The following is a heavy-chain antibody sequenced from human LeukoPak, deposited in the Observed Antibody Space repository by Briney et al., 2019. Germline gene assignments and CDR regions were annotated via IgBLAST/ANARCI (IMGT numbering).Heavy chain of an antibody. CDR3: ARAGSTSSAYYFDY. D-gene: IGHD2-2*01. J-gene: IGHJ4*02. CDR2: INPNSGGT. Sequence: ASVKVSCKASGYSFTGYYMHWVRQAPGQGLEWMGWINPNSGGTNYAQKFQGRVTMTRDTSISTAYMELSRLRSDDTAVYYCARAGSTSSAYYFDYWGQGTLVTVSS. CDR1: GYSFTGYY. V-gene: IGHV1-2*02.